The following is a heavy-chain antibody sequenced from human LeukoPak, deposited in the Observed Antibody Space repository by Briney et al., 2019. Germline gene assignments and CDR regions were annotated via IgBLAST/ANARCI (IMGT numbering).Heavy chain of an antibody. CDR2: IYHSGRT. CDR1: GYSISSGYF. CDR3: ARVAHDLYPYYFDY. J-gene: IGHJ4*02. D-gene: IGHD5/OR15-5a*01. V-gene: IGHV4-38-2*02. Sequence: SETLSLTCTVSGYSISSGYFWGWIRPPPGKGLEWIGGIYHSGRTYYNPSLKSRVTISVDTSTNQFSLKLNSVTAADTAIYYCARVAHDLYPYYFDYWGQGTLVTVSS.